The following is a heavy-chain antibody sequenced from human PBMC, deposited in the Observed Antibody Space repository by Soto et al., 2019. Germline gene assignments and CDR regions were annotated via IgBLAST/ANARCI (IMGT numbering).Heavy chain of an antibody. Sequence: QVQLVQSGAEVKKPGSSVKVSCRASGGTLSTYTISWVRQAPGQGLEWLGRIIPILGIANYAQKYQGRVTITADKSTSTAYMELSSLRSEDTAVYYCASRSTVVVAATEAFDYWGQGTLVTVSS. J-gene: IGHJ4*02. CDR2: IIPILGIA. CDR3: ASRSTVVVAATEAFDY. CDR1: GGTLSTYT. D-gene: IGHD2-15*01. V-gene: IGHV1-69*02.